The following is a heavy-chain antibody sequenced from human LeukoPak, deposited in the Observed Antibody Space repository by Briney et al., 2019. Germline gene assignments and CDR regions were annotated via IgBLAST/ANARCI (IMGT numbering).Heavy chain of an antibody. Sequence: SETLSLTCTVSGGSISSYYWSWIRQPPGKGLEWIGYIYYSGSTNYNPSLKSRVTISVDTSKNQFSLKLSSVTAADTAVYYCASYDFWSGYGHYWGQGTLVTVSS. D-gene: IGHD3-3*01. V-gene: IGHV4-59*08. J-gene: IGHJ4*02. CDR1: GGSISSYY. CDR3: ASYDFWSGYGHY. CDR2: IYYSGST.